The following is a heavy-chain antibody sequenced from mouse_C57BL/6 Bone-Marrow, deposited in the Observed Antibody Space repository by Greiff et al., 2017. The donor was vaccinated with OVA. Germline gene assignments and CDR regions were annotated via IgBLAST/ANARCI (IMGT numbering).Heavy chain of an antibody. V-gene: IGHV1-54*01. CDR1: GYAFTNYL. J-gene: IGHJ3*01. CDR3: AREAYYYGSKAY. CDR2: INPGSGGT. Sequence: VQLQQSGAELVRPGTSVKVSCKASGYAFTNYLIEWVKQRPGQGLEWIGVINPGSGGTNYNEKFKGKATLTADKSSSTAYMQLSSLTSEDSAVYFCAREAYYYGSKAYWGQGTLVTVSA. D-gene: IGHD1-1*01.